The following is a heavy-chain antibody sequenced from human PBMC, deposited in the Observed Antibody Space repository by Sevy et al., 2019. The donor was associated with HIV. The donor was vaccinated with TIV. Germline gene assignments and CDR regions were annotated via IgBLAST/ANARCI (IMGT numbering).Heavy chain of an antibody. D-gene: IGHD3-3*01. CDR3: AKESYDFWTGPVDYDYGMDV. CDR1: GYTFSDSGYY. Sequence: ASVKVSCKASGYTFSDSGYYVHWVRQAPGQGLEWMGWINPKSGATNYAQKFQGRVTMTRDTSVSTANMELSRLTSDDTAVYYCAKESYDFWTGPVDYDYGMDVWGQGTTVTVSS. CDR2: INPKSGAT. V-gene: IGHV1-2*02. J-gene: IGHJ6*02.